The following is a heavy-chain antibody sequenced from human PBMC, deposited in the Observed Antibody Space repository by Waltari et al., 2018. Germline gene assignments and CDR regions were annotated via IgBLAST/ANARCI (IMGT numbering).Heavy chain of an antibody. CDR3: ARDLGSDYGNRDY. CDR1: GYTFTGYY. CDR2: INPNSGDK. Sequence: QVHLVQSGAEVKKPGASVTVSCKASGYTFTGYYIQWVRRAPGQGLEWMGRINPNSGDKNYAQKFQGRVTLTRDTSINTAYMELSSLKSDDTAVYYCARDLGSDYGNRDYWGQGTLVTVPS. D-gene: IGHD4-17*01. V-gene: IGHV1-2*06. J-gene: IGHJ4*02.